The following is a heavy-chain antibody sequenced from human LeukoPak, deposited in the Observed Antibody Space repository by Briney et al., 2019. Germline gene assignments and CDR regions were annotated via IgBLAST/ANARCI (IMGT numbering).Heavy chain of an antibody. CDR3: ARDPYSGNYGAYYYYYMDV. V-gene: IGHV3-21*01. Sequence: GGSLRLSCAGSGFTFSHYSMNWVRQAPGQRLEWVSSITSGSSYIYYADSVKGRFTISRDNAKSSLYLQMDSLRAEDTAVYYCARDPYSGNYGAYYYYYMDVWGKGTTVTISS. J-gene: IGHJ6*03. D-gene: IGHD1-26*01. CDR2: ITSGSSYI. CDR1: GFTFSHYS.